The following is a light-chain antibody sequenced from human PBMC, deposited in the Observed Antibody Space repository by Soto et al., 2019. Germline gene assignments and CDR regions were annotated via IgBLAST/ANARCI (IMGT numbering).Light chain of an antibody. CDR3: SSYTSSSTFYV. Sequence: QSALTQPASVSGSPGQSITISCTGTSGDIGGYNYVSWYQQHPGKAPKLLISEVTNRPSGVSNRFSGSKSGNTASLTISGLRAEDEADYYCSSYTSSSTFYVFGTGTKVTVL. CDR2: EVT. CDR1: SGDIGGYNY. J-gene: IGLJ1*01. V-gene: IGLV2-14*01.